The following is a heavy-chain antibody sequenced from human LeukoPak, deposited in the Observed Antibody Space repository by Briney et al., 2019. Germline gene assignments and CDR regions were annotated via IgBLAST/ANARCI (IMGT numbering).Heavy chain of an antibody. CDR3: ARGVNSGYFDY. J-gene: IGHJ4*02. CDR2: IYTSGST. Sequence: PSETLSLTCTVSGGSISSGSYYWSWIRQPAGKGLEWIGRIYTSGSTNYNPSLKSRVTISVDTSKNQFSLKLTSVTAADTAVYYCARGVNSGYFDYCGQGTLVTVSS. V-gene: IGHV4-61*02. CDR1: GGSISSGSYY. D-gene: IGHD1-26*01.